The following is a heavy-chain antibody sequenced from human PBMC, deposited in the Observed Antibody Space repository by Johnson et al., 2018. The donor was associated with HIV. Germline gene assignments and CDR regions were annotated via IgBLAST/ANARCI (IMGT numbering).Heavy chain of an antibody. CDR1: GFTFSDYY. J-gene: IGHJ3*02. V-gene: IGHV3-11*04. Sequence: QVQLVESGGGLVKPGGSLRLSCAASGFTFSDYYMSWIRQAPGKGLEWVSYITSSGSTKYYADSVKGRFTISRDNVKNSLFLQINSLRAEDTAVYYCAKCIWGSSLIDAFDIWGQGTMVTVSS. CDR3: AKCIWGSSLIDAFDI. CDR2: ITSSGSTK. D-gene: IGHD6-13*01.